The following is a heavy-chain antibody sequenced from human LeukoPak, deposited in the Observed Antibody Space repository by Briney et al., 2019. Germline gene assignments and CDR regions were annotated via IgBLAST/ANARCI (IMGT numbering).Heavy chain of an antibody. CDR3: AKGWDIVVVPAAVYYFDY. CDR1: GFTFSSYA. Sequence: PGGSLRLSCAASGFTFSSYAMSWVRQAPGKGLDWVSAISGSGGSTYYADSVKGRFTISRDNSKNTLYLQMNSLRAEDAAVYYCAKGWDIVVVPAAVYYFDYWGQGTLVTVSS. CDR2: ISGSGGST. V-gene: IGHV3-23*01. J-gene: IGHJ4*02. D-gene: IGHD2-2*01.